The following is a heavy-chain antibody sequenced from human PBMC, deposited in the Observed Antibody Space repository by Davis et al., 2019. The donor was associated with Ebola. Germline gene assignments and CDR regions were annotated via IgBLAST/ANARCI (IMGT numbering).Heavy chain of an antibody. D-gene: IGHD6-25*01. J-gene: IGHJ6*02. V-gene: IGHV1-8*02. CDR2: MNPNSGTT. Sequence: ASVKVSCKASGYTFSSHDINWVRQAAGQGLEWMGWMNPNSGTTGYAPRFQGRVSMTWDTSINTAYMEVSSLTSDDTAVYYCARGSGLAASVTYYYYHMDVWGQGTTVTVSS. CDR1: GYTFSSHD. CDR3: ARGSGLAASVTYYYYHMDV.